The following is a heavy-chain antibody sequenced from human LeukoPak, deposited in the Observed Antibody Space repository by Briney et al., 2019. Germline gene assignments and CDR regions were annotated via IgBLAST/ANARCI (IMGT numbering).Heavy chain of an antibody. CDR1: GGSMSPYH. Sequence: NPSETLSLTCTVSGGSMSPYHWGWIRQPPGKGLEWTGYIYYSGSTNYNPSLNSRVTISVDTSKNQFSLRLSSVTAADTAIYYCARAASGRFDYWGQGTLVTVSS. J-gene: IGHJ4*02. CDR2: IYYSGST. D-gene: IGHD6-25*01. CDR3: ARAASGRFDY. V-gene: IGHV4-59*08.